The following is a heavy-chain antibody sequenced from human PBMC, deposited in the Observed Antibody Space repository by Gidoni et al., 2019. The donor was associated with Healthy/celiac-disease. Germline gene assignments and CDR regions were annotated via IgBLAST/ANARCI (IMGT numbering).Heavy chain of an antibody. CDR3: TTEFWGLLWFGDPPLYYYGMDV. CDR1: GFPFRNAW. V-gene: IGHV3-15*01. CDR2: IKSKTDGGTT. Sequence: EVQLVESGGGLVKPGGSLRLSCAASGFPFRNAWMRWVSPAPGKGLEWVGRIKSKTDGGTTDYAAPVKGRFTISRDDSKNTLYLQMNSLKTEDTAVYYCTTEFWGLLWFGDPPLYYYGMDVWGQGTTVTVSS. J-gene: IGHJ6*02. D-gene: IGHD3-10*01.